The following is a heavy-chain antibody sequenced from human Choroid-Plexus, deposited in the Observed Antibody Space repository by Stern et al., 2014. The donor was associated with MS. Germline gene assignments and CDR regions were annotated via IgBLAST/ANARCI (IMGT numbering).Heavy chain of an antibody. CDR3: AKDRQYLTYFFDH. V-gene: IGHV3-30*18. CDR1: GFTFGSCA. CDR2: VSYDGSNK. D-gene: IGHD2/OR15-2a*01. Sequence: VQLVESGGGVVQPGRPPRLSCVASGFTFGSCAMHWVRQAPGKGLARVAGVSYDGSNKYYADSVKGRFTISRDNSQNTLYMQMSSLRPEDTAVYYCAKDRQYLTYFFDHWGQGSLVTVSS. J-gene: IGHJ5*02.